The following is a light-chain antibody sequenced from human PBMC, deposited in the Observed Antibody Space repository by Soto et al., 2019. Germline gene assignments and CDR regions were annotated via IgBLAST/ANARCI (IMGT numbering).Light chain of an antibody. CDR3: QQYNNWPLT. CDR1: QSVSSN. J-gene: IGKJ3*01. Sequence: EIVMTQSPATLSVSPGERATLSCRARQSVSSNLAWYQQKPGQAPRLLIYGASTRATGIPARFSGSGSGTEFTLTISSLQSEHFAVYYCQQYNNWPLTFDPGSKVDIK. CDR2: GAS. V-gene: IGKV3D-15*01.